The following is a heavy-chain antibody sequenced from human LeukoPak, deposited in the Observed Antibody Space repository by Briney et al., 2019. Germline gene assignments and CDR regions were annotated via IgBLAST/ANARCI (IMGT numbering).Heavy chain of an antibody. CDR2: IYYSGST. J-gene: IGHJ3*02. V-gene: IGHV4-59*08. CDR1: GGSISSYY. Sequence: SETLSLTCTVSGGSISSYYWSWIRQPPGKGLEWIGYIYYSGSTNYNPSLKSRVTISVDTSMNQFSLKLSSVTAADTAVYYCARQFVAAASGAFDIWGQGTTVTVSS. D-gene: IGHD6-13*01. CDR3: ARQFVAAASGAFDI.